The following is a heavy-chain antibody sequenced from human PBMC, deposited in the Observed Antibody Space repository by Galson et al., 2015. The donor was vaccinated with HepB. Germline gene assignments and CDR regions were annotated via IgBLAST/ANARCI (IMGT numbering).Heavy chain of an antibody. D-gene: IGHD3-16*01. Sequence: SLRLSCAASGFPFSYYAMHWVRQAPGKGLEWVAVIWNDGSNKYYVDSVKGRFTVSRDNSKNTLFLQMNSLRVEDTAVYSCARGGNYLDYWGQGTLVTVSS. CDR3: ARGGNYLDY. CDR1: GFPFSYYA. V-gene: IGHV3-33*01. J-gene: IGHJ4*02. CDR2: IWNDGSNK.